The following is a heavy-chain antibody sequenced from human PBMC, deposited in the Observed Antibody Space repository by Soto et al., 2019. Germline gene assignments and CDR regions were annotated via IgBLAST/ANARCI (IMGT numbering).Heavy chain of an antibody. CDR3: ARGLSGYDFWSGYRLVYYYYGMDV. CDR1: GGSISSGGYY. J-gene: IGHJ6*02. CDR2: IYYSGST. V-gene: IGHV4-31*03. D-gene: IGHD3-3*01. Sequence: NPSETLSLTCTVSGGSISSGGYYWSWIRQHPGKGLEWIGYIYYSGSTYYNPSLKSRVTISVDTSKNQFSLKLSSVTAADTAVYYCARGLSGYDFWSGYRLVYYYYGMDVWGQGTTVTVSS.